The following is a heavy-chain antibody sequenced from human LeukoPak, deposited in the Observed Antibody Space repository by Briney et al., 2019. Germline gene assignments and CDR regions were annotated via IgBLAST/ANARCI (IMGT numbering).Heavy chain of an antibody. CDR3: ARARDYGDYEY. V-gene: IGHV3-53*01. Sequence: GGSLRLSCAASGFNVSNNYMSWVRQAPGKGLEWVSVIYSGGRTYYADSVTGRFTISRDNSKNTLYLQMNSLRAEDTAVYYCARARDYGDYEYWGQGTLVTVSS. CDR2: IYSGGRT. D-gene: IGHD4-17*01. J-gene: IGHJ4*02. CDR1: GFNVSNNY.